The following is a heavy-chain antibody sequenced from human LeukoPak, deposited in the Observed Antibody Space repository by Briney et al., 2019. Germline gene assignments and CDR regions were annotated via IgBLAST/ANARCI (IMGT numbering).Heavy chain of an antibody. CDR1: GYSLTGYY. CDR3: ATVDQWLAYDY. CDR2: INPNTGGT. D-gene: IGHD6-19*01. J-gene: IGHJ4*02. Sequence: ASVKVSCKASGYSLTGYYIHWVRQAPGQGLEWMGWINPNTGGTNFAQKFQGRVTMTRDTSITTTHMELSSLRSDDTAVYYCATVDQWLAYDYWGQGTLVTVSS. V-gene: IGHV1-2*02.